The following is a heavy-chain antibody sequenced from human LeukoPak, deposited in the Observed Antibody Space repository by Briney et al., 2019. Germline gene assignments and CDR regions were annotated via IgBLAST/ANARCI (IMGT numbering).Heavy chain of an antibody. CDR1: GFTFSSYA. V-gene: IGHV3-15*01. J-gene: IGHJ4*02. Sequence: PGGSLRLSCAASGFTFSSYAMSWVRQAPGKGLEWVGRIKSKTDGGTTDYAAPVKGRFTISRDDSKNTLYLQMNSLKTEDTAVYYCTTDSPHTYYYGPGSYYNPDYWGQGTLVTVSS. CDR2: IKSKTDGGTT. CDR3: TTDSPHTYYYGPGSYYNPDY. D-gene: IGHD3-10*01.